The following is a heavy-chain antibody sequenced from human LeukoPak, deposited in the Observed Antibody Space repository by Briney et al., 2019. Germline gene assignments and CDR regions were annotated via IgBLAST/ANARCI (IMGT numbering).Heavy chain of an antibody. CDR2: ISYDGNTK. J-gene: IGHJ4*02. D-gene: IGHD2-15*01. V-gene: IGHV3-30*18. CDR3: AKDFGSSVGYSPFDF. CDR1: GFTFSAYA. Sequence: TGGSLRLSCAASGFTFSAYAMHWVRQAPGKGLEWVAFISYDGNTKYYADSVKGRFTISRDSSKNTLSLQTDSLGSDDTPVYYCAKDFGSSVGYSPFDFWGQGTLVTVSS.